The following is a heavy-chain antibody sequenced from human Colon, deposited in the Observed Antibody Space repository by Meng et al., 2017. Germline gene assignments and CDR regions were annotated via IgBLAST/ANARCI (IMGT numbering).Heavy chain of an antibody. J-gene: IGHJ4*02. Sequence: SETLSLTCTVSGGSVSSGCYYWSWIRQPPGKGLEWIGYIYYSGSTNYNPSLKSRVTISVDTSKNQFSLKLSSVTAADTAVYYCATDPKDYYDSSGHGVFGYWGQGTLVTVSS. CDR1: GGSVSSGCYY. V-gene: IGHV4-61*01. CDR2: IYYSGST. D-gene: IGHD3-22*01. CDR3: ATDPKDYYDSSGHGVFGY.